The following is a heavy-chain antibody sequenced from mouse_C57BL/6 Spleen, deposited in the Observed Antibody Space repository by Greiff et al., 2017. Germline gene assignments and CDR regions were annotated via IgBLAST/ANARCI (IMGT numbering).Heavy chain of an antibody. CDR1: GYAFTNYL. V-gene: IGHV1-54*01. CDR2: INPGSGGT. J-gene: IGHJ2*01. D-gene: IGHD1-1*02. CDR3: AIGGGTWLSY. Sequence: VQLQQSGAELVRPGTSVKVSCKASGYAFTNYLIEWVKQRPGQGLEWIGVINPGSGGTNYNEKFKGKATLTADKSSSTAYMQLSSLTSEDSAVYFCAIGGGTWLSYWGQGTTLTVSS.